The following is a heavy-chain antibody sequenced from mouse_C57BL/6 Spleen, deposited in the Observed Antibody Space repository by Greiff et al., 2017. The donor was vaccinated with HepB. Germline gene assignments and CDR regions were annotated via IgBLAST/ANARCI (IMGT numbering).Heavy chain of an antibody. CDR3: ARNYYGSSYPF. CDR1: GYTFTSYW. V-gene: IGHV1-55*01. CDR2: IYPGSGST. Sequence: QVQLKQSGAELVKPGASVKMSCKASGYTFTSYWITWVKQRPGQGLEWIGDIYPGSGSTNYNEKFKSKATLTVDTSSSTAYMQLSSLTSEDSAVYYCARNYYGSSYPFWGQGTTLTVSS. J-gene: IGHJ2*01. D-gene: IGHD1-1*01.